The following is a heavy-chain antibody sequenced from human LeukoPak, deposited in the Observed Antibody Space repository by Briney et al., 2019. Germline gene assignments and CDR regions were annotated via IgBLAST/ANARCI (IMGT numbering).Heavy chain of an antibody. Sequence: GGSLRLSCVASGLSFCNYGMNWVRQAPGKGLEWVSSIGGGGYTTYYADSVRGRFTTSRDNSKKSMYVKISLISAEDTAIYYCAEVESSYCRIWGQGTLVTVSS. CDR1: GLSFCNYG. D-gene: IGHD3-10*01. CDR2: IGGGGYTT. CDR3: AEVESSYCRI. V-gene: IGHV3-23*01. J-gene: IGHJ4*01.